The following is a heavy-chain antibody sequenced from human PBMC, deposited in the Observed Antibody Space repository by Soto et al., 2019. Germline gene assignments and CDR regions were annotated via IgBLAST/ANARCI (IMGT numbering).Heavy chain of an antibody. D-gene: IGHD3-22*01. V-gene: IGHV4-34*01. CDR2: INHSGRA. Sequence: WTWLRQSPGKGLEWIGDINHSGRANYSPSLKSRVTISPDTSKNQFSLTLSAVTAADTAMYYCSTRAYDTNGYYRFDPWGQGTLVTVSS. CDR3: STRAYDTNGYYRFDP. J-gene: IGHJ5*01.